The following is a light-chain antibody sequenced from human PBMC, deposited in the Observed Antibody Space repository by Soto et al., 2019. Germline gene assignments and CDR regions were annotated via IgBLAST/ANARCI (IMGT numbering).Light chain of an antibody. CDR3: QQRGKWLT. V-gene: IGKV3-11*01. J-gene: IGKJ4*01. CDR1: QSVGRC. Sequence: EIVLTQSPATLSLSPGERATPSCRASQSVGRCLAWYQHKPGQAPRLLIYDASNRATGIPARFSGSGSGTDFTLTISSLEPEDFAVYYCQQRGKWLTFGGGTKVEI. CDR2: DAS.